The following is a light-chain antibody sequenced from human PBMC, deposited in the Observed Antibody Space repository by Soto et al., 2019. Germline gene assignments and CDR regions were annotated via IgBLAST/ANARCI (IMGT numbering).Light chain of an antibody. CDR3: QQYYNSPVT. V-gene: IGKV4-1*01. Sequence: ERSTINCKSRQRVLYNSNNKNYLAWYQQKPGQPPKLLIYWASTRQSGVPDRFSGSGSGTDFTLTISSLETEDVAVYYCQQYYNSPVTFGHGTKVDI. CDR1: QRVLYNSNNKNY. CDR2: WAS. J-gene: IGKJ1*01.